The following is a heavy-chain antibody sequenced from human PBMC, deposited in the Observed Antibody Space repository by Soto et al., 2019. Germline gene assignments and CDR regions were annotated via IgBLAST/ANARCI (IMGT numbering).Heavy chain of an antibody. J-gene: IGHJ4*02. Sequence: QLQLQESGPGLVKPSETLSIACTVSGGSISSNSYYWDWIRQPPGKGLDWIGSMYYSGATYHNQSLPSRVTISVDTSKNQFSLHLSSVTAADTAVYYCARHAAYDSVWGKSDGSDYWGQGTLVTVSS. D-gene: IGHD3-16*01. CDR1: GGSISSNSYY. CDR3: ARHAAYDSVWGKSDGSDY. V-gene: IGHV4-39*01. CDR2: MYYSGAT.